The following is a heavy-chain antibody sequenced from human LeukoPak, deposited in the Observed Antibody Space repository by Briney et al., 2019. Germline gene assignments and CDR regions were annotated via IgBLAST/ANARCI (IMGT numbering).Heavy chain of an antibody. Sequence: SETLSLTCTVSGGSISSSSYYWGWIRQPPGKGLEWIGSIYYSGSTYYNPSLKSRVTISVDTSKNQCSLKVSSVTATDTAIYYCASSGYYYDFDYWGQGTLVTVSS. J-gene: IGHJ4*02. V-gene: IGHV4-39*01. CDR3: ASSGYYYDFDY. D-gene: IGHD3-22*01. CDR2: IYYSGST. CDR1: GGSISSSSYY.